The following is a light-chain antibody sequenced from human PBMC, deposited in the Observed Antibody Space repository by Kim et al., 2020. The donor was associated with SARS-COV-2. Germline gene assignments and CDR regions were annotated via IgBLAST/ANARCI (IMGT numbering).Light chain of an antibody. CDR1: NIGSKS. CDR3: QVWDSSSDLPV. CDR2: YDS. V-gene: IGLV3-21*04. Sequence: SYELTQPPSVSVAPGKTARITCEGNNIGSKSVHWYQQKPGQAPVLVIYYDSDRPSGIPERFSGSNSGNTATLTISRVEAGDEADYYCQVWDSSSDLPVFG. J-gene: IGLJ3*02.